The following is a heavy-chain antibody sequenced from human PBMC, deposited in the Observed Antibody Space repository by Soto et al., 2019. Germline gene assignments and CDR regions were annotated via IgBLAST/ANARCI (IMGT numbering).Heavy chain of an antibody. D-gene: IGHD6-19*01. CDR1: GFTFSSHG. V-gene: IGHV3-30*18. J-gene: IGHJ4*02. CDR2: ISYDGTNK. CDR3: AKDNQLRYSSGPGDY. Sequence: GGSLGVSSAASGFTFSSHGMHWVRQAPGKGLEWVAVISYDGTNKYYADSVKGRFTISRDNSKNTLYLQMNSRRAEDTAVYYCAKDNQLRYSSGPGDYWGQGTLVTVSS.